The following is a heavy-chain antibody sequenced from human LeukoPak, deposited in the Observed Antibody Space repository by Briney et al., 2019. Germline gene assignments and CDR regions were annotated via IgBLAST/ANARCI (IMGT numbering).Heavy chain of an antibody. CDR3: ARQGGSYQPFDY. V-gene: IGHV5-51*01. CDR1: GYSFTTHW. J-gene: IGHJ4*02. CDR2: ISPGDSDT. Sequence: GESLKTSCKGSGYSFTTHWIGWVRQMPGKGLEWMGIISPGDSDTRYSPSFQGQVTISVDKSISTAYVQWSSLQASDTAMCFCARQGGSYQPFDYWGQGTLVTVSS. D-gene: IGHD1-26*01.